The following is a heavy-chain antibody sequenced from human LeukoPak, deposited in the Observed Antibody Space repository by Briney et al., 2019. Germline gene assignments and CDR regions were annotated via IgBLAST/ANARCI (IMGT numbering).Heavy chain of an antibody. V-gene: IGHV3-21*01. Sequence: GGSLRFSCAASGFTFSSYSMNWVRQAPGKGPEWVSSISSSSSYIYYADSVKGRFTISRDNAKNSLYLQMNSLRAEDTAVYYCARNLMTYYGMDVWGQGTTVTVSS. CDR2: ISSSSSYI. D-gene: IGHD3-16*01. CDR1: GFTFSSYS. CDR3: ARNLMTYYGMDV. J-gene: IGHJ6*02.